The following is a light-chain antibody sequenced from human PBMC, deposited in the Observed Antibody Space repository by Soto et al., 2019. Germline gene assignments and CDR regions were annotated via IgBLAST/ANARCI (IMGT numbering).Light chain of an antibody. J-gene: IGKJ1*01. V-gene: IGKV1-6*01. CDR1: QGIGKD. CDR3: LQDYNYPLT. CDR2: AAS. Sequence: AILMTQSPSSLSASVGDRVTLTCRASQGIGKDLGWYQQKPGKAPNLLIYAASTLQSGVPSRFSGSGSGTDFTLTISSLQPEDFATYYCLQDYNYPLTFGQGTKVEIK.